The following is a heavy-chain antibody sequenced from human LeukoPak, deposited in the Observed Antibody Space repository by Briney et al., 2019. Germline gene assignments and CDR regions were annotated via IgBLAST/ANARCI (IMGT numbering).Heavy chain of an antibody. CDR1: GFTFSSYG. V-gene: IGHV3-30*02. D-gene: IGHD2-15*01. J-gene: IGHJ4*02. CDR2: IRYDGGNK. CDR3: AKDRVNGRTFDY. Sequence: GGSLRLSCAASGFTFSSYGMHWVRQAPGKGLEWVAFIRYDGGNKYYADSVKGRFTISRDNSKNTLYLQMNSLRAEDTAVYYCAKDRVNGRTFDYWGQGTLVTVSS.